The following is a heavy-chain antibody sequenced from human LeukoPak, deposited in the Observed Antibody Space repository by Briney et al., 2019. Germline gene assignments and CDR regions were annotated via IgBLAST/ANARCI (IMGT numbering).Heavy chain of an antibody. Sequence: GASVKVSCKASGYTFTSYDINWVRQATGQGLEWMGWMNPNSGNTGYAQKVKGRVTMTRTTSLSTAYMELSRLRSEDTAVYYCARAIKAARVRFDYYYMDVWGKGTTVTVSS. J-gene: IGHJ6*03. CDR1: GYTFTSYD. CDR2: MNPNSGNT. V-gene: IGHV1-8*01. D-gene: IGHD3-10*01. CDR3: ARAIKAARVRFDYYYMDV.